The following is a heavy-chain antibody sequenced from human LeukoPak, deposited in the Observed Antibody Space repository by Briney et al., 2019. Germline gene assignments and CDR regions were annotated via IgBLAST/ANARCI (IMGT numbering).Heavy chain of an antibody. J-gene: IGHJ4*02. CDR3: ASESVYCSGGSCYPYYFDY. CDR2: ITSMSSTK. V-gene: IGHV3-48*03. Sequence: GGSLRLSCAASGFTFSSYEMNWVPQAPGKGLEWVSYITSMSSTKYYADSVKGPFTISRDNAKNSLYLQMNSLRAEDTAVYYCASESVYCSGGSCYPYYFDYWGQGTLVTVSS. D-gene: IGHD2-15*01. CDR1: GFTFSSYE.